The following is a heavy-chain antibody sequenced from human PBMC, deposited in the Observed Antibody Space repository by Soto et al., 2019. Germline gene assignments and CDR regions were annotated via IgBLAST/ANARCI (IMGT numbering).Heavy chain of an antibody. J-gene: IGHJ6*03. V-gene: IGHV1-3*01. CDR3: ARVSRSTYYMDV. CDR1: GYTFTSYA. CDR2: INAGNGNT. D-gene: IGHD2-2*01. Sequence: ASVKASCKASGYTFTSYAMHWVRQAPGQRLEWMGWINAGNGNTKYSQKFQGRVTITRDTSAGTAYMELSSLRSEDTAVYYCARVSRSTYYMDVWGKGTTVTVSS.